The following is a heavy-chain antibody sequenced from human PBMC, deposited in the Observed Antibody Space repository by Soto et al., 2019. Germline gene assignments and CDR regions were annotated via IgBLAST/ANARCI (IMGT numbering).Heavy chain of an antibody. Sequence: PGGSLRLSCAASGFTFSDYYMSWIRQAPGKGLEWVSYISSSSSYTNYADSVRGRFTISRDNAKNSLYLQMNRLRAEDTAVYYCASSITDDYDSSGYRGRHWGQGTLVTVPS. CDR1: GFTFSDYY. CDR2: ISSSSSYT. CDR3: ASSITDDYDSSGYRGRH. J-gene: IGHJ4*02. D-gene: IGHD3-22*01. V-gene: IGHV3-11*03.